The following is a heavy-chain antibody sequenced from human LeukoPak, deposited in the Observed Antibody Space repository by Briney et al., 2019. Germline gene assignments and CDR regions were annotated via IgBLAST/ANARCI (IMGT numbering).Heavy chain of an antibody. J-gene: IGHJ4*02. CDR2: ISGSGGST. Sequence: GGSLRLSCAASGFTFSSYAMSWVRQAPGKGLEWVSAISGSGGSTYYADSVKGRFTISRDNSKNTLYLQMNSLRAEDTAVYYCAKDAGRVPAAMYYYFDYWGQGTLVTVSS. V-gene: IGHV3-23*01. CDR1: GFTFSSYA. D-gene: IGHD2-2*01. CDR3: AKDAGRVPAAMYYYFDY.